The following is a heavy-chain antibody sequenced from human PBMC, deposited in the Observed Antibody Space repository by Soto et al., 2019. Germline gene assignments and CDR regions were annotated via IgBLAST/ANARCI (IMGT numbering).Heavy chain of an antibody. V-gene: IGHV4-28*01. CDR2: IYYTGTT. CDR1: GYSIGSYNW. CDR3: ARNAGLKTGRLDY. Sequence: PSETLSLTCTDPGYSIGSYNWCSWIRQPPGGGLEWLGYIYYTGTTYYNLFLKNRVTMSVDTAQDQFSLKLYSVTAADTAVYYCARNAGLKTGRLDYWGQGLLVAVSS. J-gene: IGHJ4*02. D-gene: IGHD3-9*01.